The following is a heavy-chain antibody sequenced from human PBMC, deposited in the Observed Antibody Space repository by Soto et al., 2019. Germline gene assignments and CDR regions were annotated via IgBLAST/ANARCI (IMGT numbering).Heavy chain of an antibody. J-gene: IGHJ6*03. CDR3: AKDRSSPYDTFDYYYYMDV. D-gene: IGHD3-9*01. V-gene: IGHV3-23*01. CDR1: GFTFSSYA. CDR2: ISGSGGST. Sequence: GGSLRLSCAASGFTFSSYAMSWVRQAPGKGLEWVSAISGSGGSTYYADSVKGRFTISRDNSKNTLYLQMNSLRAEDTAVYYCAKDRSSPYDTFDYYYYMDVWGKGTTVTVSS.